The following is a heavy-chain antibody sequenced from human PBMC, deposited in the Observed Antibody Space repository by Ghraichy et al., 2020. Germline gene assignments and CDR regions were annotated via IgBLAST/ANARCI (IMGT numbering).Heavy chain of an antibody. D-gene: IGHD3-22*01. CDR3: ARDADAGGYYFGAFDI. V-gene: IGHV3-48*01. CDR1: GFTFSSYA. J-gene: IGHJ3*02. CDR2: ISSSSNNI. Sequence: GGSLRLSCAASGFTFSSYAMAWVRQAPGKGLEWISYISSSSNNIYYADSVKGRFTISRDNAKNSLFLQMNSLRADDTAVYYCARDADAGGYYFGAFDIWGQGTVVTVSS.